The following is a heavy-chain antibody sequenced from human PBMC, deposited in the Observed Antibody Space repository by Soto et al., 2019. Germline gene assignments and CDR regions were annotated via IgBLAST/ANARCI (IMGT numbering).Heavy chain of an antibody. Sequence: PSETLSLTCAVYGGSFSGYYWSWIRQPPGKGLEWIGEISHSGSTNYNPSLKSRVTISVDTSKNQFSLKLSSVTAADTAVYYCARGAPCSGGSCYSRGNWFDPWGQGTLVTVSS. J-gene: IGHJ5*02. V-gene: IGHV4-34*01. CDR1: GGSFSGYY. CDR2: ISHSGST. CDR3: ARGAPCSGGSCYSRGNWFDP. D-gene: IGHD2-15*01.